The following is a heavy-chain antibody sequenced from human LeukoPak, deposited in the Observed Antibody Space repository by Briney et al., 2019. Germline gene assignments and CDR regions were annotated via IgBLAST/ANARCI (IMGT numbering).Heavy chain of an antibody. V-gene: IGHV3-30*18. J-gene: IGHJ4*02. CDR1: GFTFSSYE. D-gene: IGHD4-17*01. CDR3: AKDSDYGDYVGALGVFDY. Sequence: GGSLRLSCAASGFTFSSYEMNWVRQAPGKGLEWVAVISCDGSNKYYADSVKGRFTISRDNSKNTLYLQMNSLRAEDTAVYYCAKDSDYGDYVGALGVFDYWGQGTLVTVSS. CDR2: ISCDGSNK.